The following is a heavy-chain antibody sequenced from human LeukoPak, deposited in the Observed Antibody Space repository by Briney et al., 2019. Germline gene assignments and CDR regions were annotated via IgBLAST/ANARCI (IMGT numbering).Heavy chain of an antibody. J-gene: IGHJ4*02. V-gene: IGHV3-30*03. CDR1: GFTFGDYG. D-gene: IGHD4-11*01. Sequence: GGSLRLSCAASGFTFGDYGMHWVRQTPAKGLEWLAVMSYDGANTYYEDSVKGRFSISRDNSKNTVYLLLNDLRTEDSAIYYCCSATSMTTVTTDYWGQGTLVSVSS. CDR2: MSYDGANT. CDR3: CSATSMTTVTTDY.